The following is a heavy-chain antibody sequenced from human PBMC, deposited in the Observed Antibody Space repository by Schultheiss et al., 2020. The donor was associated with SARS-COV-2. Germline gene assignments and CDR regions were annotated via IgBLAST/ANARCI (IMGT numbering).Heavy chain of an antibody. J-gene: IGHJ3*02. CDR3: ARASIAAAGPSAFDI. CDR1: GDSISSSNW. CDR2: LSHSGTT. D-gene: IGHD6-13*01. Sequence: GSLRLSCAVSGDSISSSNWWGWIRQPPGKGLEWIGELSHSGTTNYNPSLKSRVTISVDKSKNQFSLKLSSVTAADTAVYYCARASIAAAGPSAFDIWGQGTMVTVSS. V-gene: IGHV4-4*02.